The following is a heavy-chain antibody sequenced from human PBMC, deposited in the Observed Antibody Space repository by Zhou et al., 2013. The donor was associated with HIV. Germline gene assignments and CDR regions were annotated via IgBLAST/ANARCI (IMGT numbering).Heavy chain of an antibody. Sequence: QVQLVQSGAEVKKPGASVKVSCKASGYTLTTSDLHWVRQASGQGLEWMGWINPSTSHTTYAQNFQGRVTMTRDTSTSTVNMQLGTLTSEDTAVYYCNRGMQGWVNDAFDIWGQGTMVTVSS. V-gene: IGHV1-8*01. D-gene: IGHD3-16*01. CDR3: NRGMQGWVNDAFDI. CDR1: GYTLTTSD. CDR2: INPSTSHT. J-gene: IGHJ3*02.